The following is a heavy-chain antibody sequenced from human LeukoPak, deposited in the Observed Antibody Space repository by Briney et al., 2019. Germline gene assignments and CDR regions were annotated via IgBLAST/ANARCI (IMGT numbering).Heavy chain of an antibody. CDR3: ARGFHRDGYNLNYFDY. Sequence: AGGSLRLSCAASGFTFSSYSMNWVRQAPGKGLEWVSYISSSSSTIYYADSVKGRFTISRDNDKNSLYLQMNSLRAEDTAVYYCARGFHRDGYNLNYFDYWGQGTLVTVSS. J-gene: IGHJ4*02. CDR2: ISSSSSTI. V-gene: IGHV3-48*01. D-gene: IGHD5-24*01. CDR1: GFTFSSYS.